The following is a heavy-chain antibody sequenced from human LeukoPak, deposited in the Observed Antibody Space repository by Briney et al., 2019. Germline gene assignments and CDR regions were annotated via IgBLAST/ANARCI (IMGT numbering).Heavy chain of an antibody. J-gene: IGHJ4*02. D-gene: IGHD5-24*01. CDR2: IYYSGST. Sequence: PSETLSLTCTVSGGSISSYYWSWIRQPPGKDLEWIGYIYYSGSTNYNPSLKSRVTISVDTSKNQFSLKLSSVTAADTAVYYCARGGDGYNSGSFDYWGQGTLVTVSS. CDR3: ARGGDGYNSGSFDY. V-gene: IGHV4-59*01. CDR1: GGSISSYY.